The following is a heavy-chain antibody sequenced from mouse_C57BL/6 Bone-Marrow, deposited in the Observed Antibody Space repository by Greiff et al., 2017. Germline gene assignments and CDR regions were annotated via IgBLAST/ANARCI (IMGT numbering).Heavy chain of an antibody. Sequence: EVQLQQSGAELVRPGASVKLSCTASGFNIQDDYMHWVKQRPEQGLEWIGWIDPENGDTEYASNFQGKAPITADTSSNTAYLQLSSLTAEDTAVYYCTTLLHGSSSEGFAYWGQGTLVTVSA. CDR2: IDPENGDT. CDR1: GFNIQDDY. J-gene: IGHJ3*01. V-gene: IGHV14-4*01. CDR3: TTLLHGSSSEGFAY. D-gene: IGHD1-1*01.